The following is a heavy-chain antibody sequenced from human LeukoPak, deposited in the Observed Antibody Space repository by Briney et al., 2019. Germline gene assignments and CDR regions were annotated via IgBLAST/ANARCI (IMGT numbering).Heavy chain of an antibody. CDR3: ARGFNDFWSGSQLDY. J-gene: IGHJ4*02. D-gene: IGHD3-3*01. V-gene: IGHV3-30-3*01. CDR1: GFTFSSYA. Sequence: PGGSLRLSCAASGFTFSSYAMHWVRQAPGKGLEWVAVISYDGSNKYYADVAKGRFTISRDNSKSTLYLQINCLRSEDTAVYYCARGFNDFWSGSQLDYWGQGTLVTVSS. CDR2: ISYDGSNK.